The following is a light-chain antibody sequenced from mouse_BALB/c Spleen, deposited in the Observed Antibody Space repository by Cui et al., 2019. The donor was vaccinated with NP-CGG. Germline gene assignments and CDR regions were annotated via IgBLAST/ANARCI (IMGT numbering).Light chain of an antibody. CDR1: TGAVTTSNY. CDR2: GTN. Sequence: QAVVTQESALTTSPGETVTPNCRSSTGAVTTSNYANWIQEKPDHLFTGLIGGTNNRVPGAPARFSGSLIGDKAALTITGAQTEDEAIYFCALWYSNHWVFGGGTKLTVL. V-gene: IGLV1*01. J-gene: IGLJ1*01. CDR3: ALWYSNHWV.